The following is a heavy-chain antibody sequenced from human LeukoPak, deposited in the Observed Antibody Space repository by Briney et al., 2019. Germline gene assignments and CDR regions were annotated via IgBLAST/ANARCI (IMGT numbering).Heavy chain of an antibody. CDR3: ARAYYYGSGSYLSDY. V-gene: IGHV3-48*02. D-gene: IGHD3-10*01. Sequence: GGSLRLSCAASGISFSTYVMAWVRQAPGKGLEWVSYISTSSTTIYYADSVKGRFTMSRDNAKNSLYLQMNSLRDEDTAVYYCARAYYYGSGSYLSDYWGQGTLVTVSS. CDR2: ISTSSTTI. CDR1: GISFSTYV. J-gene: IGHJ4*02.